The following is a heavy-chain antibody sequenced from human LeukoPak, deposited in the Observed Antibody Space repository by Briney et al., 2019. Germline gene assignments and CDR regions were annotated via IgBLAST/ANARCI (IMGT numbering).Heavy chain of an antibody. V-gene: IGHV3-11*04. Sequence: GGSLRLSCAASGFTFSDYYMSWIRQAPGKGLEWVSYISGSGGPIHYADSVKGRFTISRDNAKNSLYLQMNSLRAEDTAVYYCAKVTGYSGSGSYFDYWGQGTLVTVSS. CDR2: ISGSGGPI. J-gene: IGHJ4*02. D-gene: IGHD3-10*01. CDR1: GFTFSDYY. CDR3: AKVTGYSGSGSYFDY.